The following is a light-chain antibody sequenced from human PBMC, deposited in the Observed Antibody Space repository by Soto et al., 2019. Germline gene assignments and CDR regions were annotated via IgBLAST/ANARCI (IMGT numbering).Light chain of an antibody. Sequence: EIVLTQSPGTLSVSPGERATLSCRASQTISSNNLAWYQQKPGQAPSLLIYGTSSRATCIPDRFSGSGSGTDFTLTISRLEPEDSAIYYCQQYGSWTFGQGTKVEI. CDR3: QQYGSWT. J-gene: IGKJ1*01. V-gene: IGKV3-20*01. CDR1: QTISSNN. CDR2: GTS.